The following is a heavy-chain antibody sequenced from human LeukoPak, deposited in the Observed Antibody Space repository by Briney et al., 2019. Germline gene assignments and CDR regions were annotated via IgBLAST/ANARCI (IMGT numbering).Heavy chain of an antibody. V-gene: IGHV3-43*01. D-gene: IGHD4-23*01. J-gene: IGHJ4*02. CDR1: GFTFDDYT. CDR3: ARDGTTVAPNFDY. CDR2: ISWDGGST. Sequence: PGGSLRLSCAASGFTFDDYTMHWVRQAPGKGLEWVSLISWDGGSTSYADSVKGRFTISRDNAKNSLYLQMNTLRAEDTAVYYCARDGTTVAPNFDYWGQGTLVTVSS.